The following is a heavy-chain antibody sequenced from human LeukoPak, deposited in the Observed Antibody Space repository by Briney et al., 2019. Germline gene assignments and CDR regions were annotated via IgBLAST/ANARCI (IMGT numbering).Heavy chain of an antibody. J-gene: IGHJ4*02. Sequence: SETLSLTCTVSGGSISSGGYYWSWIRQHPGKSLEWIGYIYYSGSTYYNPSLKSRVTISVDTSKNQFSLKLSSVTAADTAVYYCARTTGLHYYDSSLFDYWGQGTLVTVSS. D-gene: IGHD3-22*01. CDR2: IYYSGST. CDR3: ARTTGLHYYDSSLFDY. CDR1: GGSISSGGYY. V-gene: IGHV4-31*03.